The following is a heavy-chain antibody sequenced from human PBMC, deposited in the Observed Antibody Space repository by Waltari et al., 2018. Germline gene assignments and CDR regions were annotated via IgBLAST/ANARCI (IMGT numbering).Heavy chain of an antibody. CDR2: IYYSGST. Sequence: QVQLQESGPGLVKPSETLSLTCTVSGGSISSYYWSWIRQPPGKGLEWIGYIYYSGSTNYTPSLKSRVTISVDTSKNQFSLKLSSVTAADTAVYYCAREQAAGTPHYYYYYGMDVWGQGTTVTVSS. CDR3: AREQAAGTPHYYYYYGMDV. J-gene: IGHJ6*02. V-gene: IGHV4-59*01. CDR1: GGSISSYY. D-gene: IGHD6-13*01.